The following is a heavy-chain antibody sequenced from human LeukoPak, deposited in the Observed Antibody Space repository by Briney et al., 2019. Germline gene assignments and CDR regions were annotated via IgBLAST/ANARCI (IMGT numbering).Heavy chain of an antibody. CDR1: GFTFSSYG. V-gene: IGHV3-30*02. CDR2: IRYDGSNK. D-gene: IGHD3-22*01. CDR3: AKDSTHYRVWDDYDSAGLTY. J-gene: IGHJ4*02. Sequence: GSLRLSCAASGFTFSSYGMHWVRQAPGKGLEWVAFIRYDGSNKYYADSVKGRVTISRDNSKNTLYLQMNSLRAEDTAVYYCAKDSTHYRVWDDYDSAGLTYWGQGTLVTVSS.